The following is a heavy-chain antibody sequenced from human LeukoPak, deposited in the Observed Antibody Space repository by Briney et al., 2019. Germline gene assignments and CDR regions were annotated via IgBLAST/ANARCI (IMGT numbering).Heavy chain of an antibody. CDR3: ARDGSRSSGWGFDY. V-gene: IGHV1-2*06. Sequence: ASVKVSCKASGYTLTGYYMHWVRQAPGQGLEWMGRINPNSGGTNYAQKFQGRVTMTRDTSISTAYMELSRLRSDDTAVYYCARDGSRSSGWGFDYWGQGTLVTVSS. D-gene: IGHD6-19*01. CDR1: GYTLTGYY. J-gene: IGHJ4*02. CDR2: INPNSGGT.